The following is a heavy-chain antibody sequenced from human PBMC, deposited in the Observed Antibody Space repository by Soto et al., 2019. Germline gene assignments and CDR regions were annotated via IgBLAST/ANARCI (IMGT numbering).Heavy chain of an antibody. CDR2: ISWNSGRI. V-gene: IGHV3-9*01. J-gene: IGHJ3*02. D-gene: IGHD3-3*01. CDR1: GFTFDDYA. CDR3: AKGRGPGNFWSGYSSGGAFDI. Sequence: GGSLRLSCAASGFTFDDYAMHWVRQAPGKGLEWVSGISWNSGRIGYADSVKGRFTISRDNAKNSLYLQMNSLRAEDTALYYCAKGRGPGNFWSGYSSGGAFDIWGQGTMVTVSS.